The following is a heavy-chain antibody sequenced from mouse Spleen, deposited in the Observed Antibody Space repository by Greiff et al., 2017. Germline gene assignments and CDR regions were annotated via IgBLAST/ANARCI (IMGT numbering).Heavy chain of an antibody. Sequence: QVQLKESGAELARPGASVKMSCKASGYTFTSYTMHWVKQRPGQGLEWIGYINPSSGYTKYNQKFKDKATLTADKSSSTAYMQLSSLTSEDSAVYYCARRTYYDGAFDYWGQGTTLTVSS. D-gene: IGHD1-1*02. CDR3: ARRTYYDGAFDY. CDR1: GYTFTSYT. CDR2: INPSSGYT. J-gene: IGHJ2*01. V-gene: IGHV1-4*01.